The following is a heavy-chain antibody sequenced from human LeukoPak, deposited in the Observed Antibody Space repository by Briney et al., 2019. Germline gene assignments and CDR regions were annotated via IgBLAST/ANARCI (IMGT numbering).Heavy chain of an antibody. D-gene: IGHD3-3*01. CDR1: GGTFSSYA. J-gene: IGHJ4*02. Sequence: ASVKVSCKASGGTFSSYAISWVRQAPGQGLEWMGGIIPIFGTANYAQKFQGRVTITADESTSTAYMELSNLRSEDTAVYYCARASDRAQNYDFWSGYFSRFDYWGQGTLVTVSS. CDR3: ARASDRAQNYDFWSGYFSRFDY. V-gene: IGHV1-69*13. CDR2: IIPIFGTA.